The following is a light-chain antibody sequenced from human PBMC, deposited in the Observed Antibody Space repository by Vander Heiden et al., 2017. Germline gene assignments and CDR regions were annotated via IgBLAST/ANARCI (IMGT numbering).Light chain of an antibody. Sequence: DIQMTQSPSTLSASVGDRVTITSRASQSISNWLAWYQQKPGKAPKLLIYKASNLESGVPSRFSGSGSGTEFTLTITSLQPDDFATYYCQQYNSYSLTFGGGTKVEIK. J-gene: IGKJ4*01. CDR3: QQYNSYSLT. CDR2: KAS. CDR1: QSISNW. V-gene: IGKV1-5*03.